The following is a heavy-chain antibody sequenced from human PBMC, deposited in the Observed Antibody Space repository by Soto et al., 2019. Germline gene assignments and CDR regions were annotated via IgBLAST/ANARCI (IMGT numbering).Heavy chain of an antibody. Sequence: SVKVSCKFSGGTFSSLDINWVRQAPGQGLEWMGGIIPISETTNYAQIFQGRVSIVADISTSTAYMELSRLRSEDTAVYYCARALLSHSYDSGGYDSYFHAMDVWGKGTPVTVSS. CDR2: IIPISETT. V-gene: IGHV1-69*06. J-gene: IGHJ6*04. D-gene: IGHD3-22*01. CDR3: ARALLSHSYDSGGYDSYFHAMDV. CDR1: GGTFSSLD.